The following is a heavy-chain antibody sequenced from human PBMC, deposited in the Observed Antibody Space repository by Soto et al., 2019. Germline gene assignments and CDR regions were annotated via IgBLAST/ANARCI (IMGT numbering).Heavy chain of an antibody. D-gene: IGHD4-17*01. Sequence: QVQLMQSGAEVRKPGASVRLSCETSGYNFNQYYIHWVRQAPGQGLEWMGIINLRGGTTEYAHKFRGRVTVTGDTSTRTAYMELRSLRSDDTAIYFCARGPDDSDVPRWYYWGQGTLVTVSS. CDR2: INLRGGTT. V-gene: IGHV1-46*02. CDR1: GYNFNQYY. CDR3: ARGPDDSDVPRWYY. J-gene: IGHJ4*02.